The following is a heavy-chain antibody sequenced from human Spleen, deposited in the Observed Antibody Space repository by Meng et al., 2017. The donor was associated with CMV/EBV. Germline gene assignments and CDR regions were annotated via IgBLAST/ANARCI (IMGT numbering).Heavy chain of an antibody. CDR3: ANGRGADYSNRLYYYDMDV. J-gene: IGHJ6*02. CDR1: GFTFRDYA. D-gene: IGHD4-11*01. V-gene: IGHV3-23*01. CDR2: ISGSGITT. Sequence: GESLKISCAASGFTFRDYAMTWVRQAPGKGLEWVSAISGSGITTYYAASVKGRFTISRDNSKNTLFLQMNSLRAEDTALYYCANGRGADYSNRLYYYDMDVWGQGTTVTVS.